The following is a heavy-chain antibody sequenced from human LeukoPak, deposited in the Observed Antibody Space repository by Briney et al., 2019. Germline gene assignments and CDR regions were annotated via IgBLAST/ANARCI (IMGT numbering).Heavy chain of an antibody. J-gene: IGHJ5*02. CDR3: ATLASKKTSPFDP. CDR2: IYYSGST. V-gene: IGHV4-59*08. CDR1: GGSISSYY. Sequence: SETLSLTCTVSGGSISSYYWSWIRQPPGKGLEWIGYIYYSGSTNYNPSLKSRVTISVDTSKNQFSLKLSSVTAADTAVYYCATLASKKTSPFDPWGQGTLVTVSS.